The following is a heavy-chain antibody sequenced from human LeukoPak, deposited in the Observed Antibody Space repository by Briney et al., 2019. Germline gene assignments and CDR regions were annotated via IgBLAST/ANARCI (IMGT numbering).Heavy chain of an antibody. CDR2: IYTSGST. CDR3: ARGHGVGSYYPSYYYYYMDV. D-gene: IGHD1-26*01. CDR1: GGSISSYY. J-gene: IGHJ6*03. V-gene: IGHV4-4*07. Sequence: KPSETLSLTCTVSGGSISSYYWSWIRQPAGKGLEWIGRIYTSGSTNYNPSLKSRVTMSVDTSKDQFSLKLSSVTAADTAVYYCARGHGVGSYYPSYYYYYMDVWGKGTTVTVSS.